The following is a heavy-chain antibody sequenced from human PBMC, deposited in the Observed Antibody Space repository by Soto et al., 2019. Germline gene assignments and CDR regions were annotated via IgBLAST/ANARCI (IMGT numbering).Heavy chain of an antibody. J-gene: IGHJ6*02. Sequence: GGSLSLSCAASGFTFSDYYMSWIRQAPGKGLEWVSSISSSSSYIYYADSVKGRFTISRDNAKNSLYLQMNSLRAEDTAVYYCATPGPRWSYYYYGMDVWGQGTTVTVSS. V-gene: IGHV3-11*06. CDR1: GFTFSDYY. D-gene: IGHD2-15*01. CDR3: ATPGPRWSYYYYGMDV. CDR2: ISSSSSYI.